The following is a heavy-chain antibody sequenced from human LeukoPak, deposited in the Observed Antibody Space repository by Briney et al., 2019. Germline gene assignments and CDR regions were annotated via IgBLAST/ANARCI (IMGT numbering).Heavy chain of an antibody. J-gene: IGHJ4*02. V-gene: IGHV1-2*02. Sequence: GASVKVSYKASGYTFTGYYMHWVRQAPGQGLEWMGGIIPIFGTANYAQKFQGRITLTTDTSTRTAYMELRNLRSDDTAVYYCARDPSNSVGNRIYFDFWGQGTLVTVS. D-gene: IGHD5/OR15-5a*01. CDR3: ARDPSNSVGNRIYFDF. CDR1: GYTFTGYY. CDR2: IIPIFGTA.